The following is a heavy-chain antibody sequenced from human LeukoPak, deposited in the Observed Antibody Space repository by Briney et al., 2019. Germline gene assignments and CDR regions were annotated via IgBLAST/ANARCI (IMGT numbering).Heavy chain of an antibody. Sequence: PSETLSLTCTVSGVSISTGDYHWNWIRQFPGKGLEWIGSIYNSGRSGKTFYNPSLKSRVTISVDTSKNQFSLKLNSVTAADTAVYYCAREVVVITRYFDHWGQGTLVTVSS. CDR3: AREVVVITRYFDH. D-gene: IGHD3-22*01. V-gene: IGHV4-31*03. CDR1: GVSISTGDYH. CDR2: IYNSGRSGKT. J-gene: IGHJ4*02.